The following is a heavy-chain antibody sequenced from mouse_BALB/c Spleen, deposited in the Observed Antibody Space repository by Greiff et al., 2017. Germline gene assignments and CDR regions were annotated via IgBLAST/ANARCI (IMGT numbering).Heavy chain of an antibody. V-gene: IGHV1S29*02. D-gene: IGHD2-1*01. CDR3: AIYGNYDYFDY. J-gene: IGHJ2*01. CDR1: GYTFTDYN. Sequence: EVQLQESGAELVRPGSSVKISCKASGYTFTDYNMHWVKQSHGKSLEWIGYIYPYNGGTGYNQKFKSKATLTVDNSSSTAYMELRSLTSEDSAVYYCAIYGNYDYFDYWGQGTTLTVSS. CDR2: IYPYNGGT.